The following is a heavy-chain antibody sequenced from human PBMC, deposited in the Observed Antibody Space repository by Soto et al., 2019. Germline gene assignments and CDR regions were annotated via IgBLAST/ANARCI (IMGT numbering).Heavy chain of an antibody. V-gene: IGHV4-4*02. Sequence: QVQLQESGPGLVKPSGTLSLTCAVSGGSISSSNWWSWVRQPPGKGLEWIGEIYHSGSTNYNPSLKSRVTISVDKSKNQVPLKLSSVTAADTAVYYCARDIKRFVGEDAFDIWGQGTMVTVSS. CDR1: GGSISSSNW. CDR3: ARDIKRFVGEDAFDI. D-gene: IGHD3-10*01. J-gene: IGHJ3*02. CDR2: IYHSGST.